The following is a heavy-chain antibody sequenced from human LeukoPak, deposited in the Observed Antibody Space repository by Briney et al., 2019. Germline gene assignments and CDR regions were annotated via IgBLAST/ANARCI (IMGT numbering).Heavy chain of an antibody. J-gene: IGHJ4*02. CDR3: TRKNNVDCSEYWFEFDH. Sequence: GRSLTLSCAASGFSFSDSALHWVRQASGKGPEWLGRIRTKKNTYATAYAASVKGRFTISRDDSKNTVYLQMSSLKTDDTAVYYCTRKNNVDCSEYWFEFDHWGRGTLVTVSS. D-gene: IGHD2-15*01. V-gene: IGHV3-73*01. CDR1: GFSFSDSA. CDR2: IRTKKNTYAT.